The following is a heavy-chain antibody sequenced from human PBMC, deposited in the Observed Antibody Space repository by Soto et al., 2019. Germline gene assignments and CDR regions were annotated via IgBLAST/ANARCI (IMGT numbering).Heavy chain of an antibody. V-gene: IGHV3-33*01. CDR3: ARDYCLPLSVITGFGCFDV. CDR2: IGYDGSNK. D-gene: IGHD3-16*01. CDR1: GFTLRNYG. J-gene: IGHJ3*01. Sequence: QVQLVESGGGVVQPGRSLRLSCEASGFTLRNYGIHWGRQAPGKGLEWVAVIGYDGSNKYYGDSVKGRFTISRDNSKNTLHLQMTSLRAEDTAVYYCARDYCLPLSVITGFGCFDVWGQGTMVTVSS.